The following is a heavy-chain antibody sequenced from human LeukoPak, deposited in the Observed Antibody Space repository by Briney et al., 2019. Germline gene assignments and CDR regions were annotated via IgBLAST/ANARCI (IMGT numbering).Heavy chain of an antibody. J-gene: IGHJ6*04. V-gene: IGHV3-23*01. D-gene: IGHD2-8*01. CDR2: ISGSGGNT. CDR1: GFIFSDYG. CDR3: AKWRSVLTPPDV. Sequence: GGSLRLSCTASGFIFSDYGMSWVRQAPGKGLEWVSGISGSGGNTYYADSVKGRFTISRDNSKNTLYPQMNSLRAEDMAVYYCAKWRSVLTPPDVWGKGTTVTISS.